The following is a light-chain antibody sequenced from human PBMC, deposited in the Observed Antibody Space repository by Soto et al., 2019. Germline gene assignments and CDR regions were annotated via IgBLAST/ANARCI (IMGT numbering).Light chain of an antibody. CDR1: QSVSSD. J-gene: IGKJ1*01. V-gene: IGKV3-15*01. CDR2: GAS. Sequence: EIVMTQSPATLSVSPGERVILSCRASQSVSSDLAWYHHKPGQAPRLLIYGASTRATGIPARFSGSGFGTEFTLTISCLQSEDFATYYCQQYYSYPHEAFGQGTKVDIK. CDR3: QQYYSYPHEA.